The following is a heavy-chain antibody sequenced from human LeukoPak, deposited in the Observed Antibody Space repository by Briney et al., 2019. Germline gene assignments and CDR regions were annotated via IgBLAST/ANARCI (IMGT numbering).Heavy chain of an antibody. CDR3: ARDRRSGPSYFDH. CDR1: GYTFTSYG. J-gene: IGHJ4*02. D-gene: IGHD6-25*01. V-gene: IGHV1-18*01. Sequence: ASVKVSCKASGYTFTSYGISWVRQAPGQGLEWMGWISAYYGATNYAQKFQGRVTMTTDTSTSTAYMELRSLRSDDTAVYYCARDRRSGPSYFDHWGQGTLVTVSS. CDR2: ISAYYGAT.